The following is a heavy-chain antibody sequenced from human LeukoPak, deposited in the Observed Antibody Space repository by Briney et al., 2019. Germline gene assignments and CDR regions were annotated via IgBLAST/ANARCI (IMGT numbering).Heavy chain of an antibody. CDR3: AKESWPGIAVTGSDY. Sequence: GGSLRLSCAASGFTFSSYAMSWVRQAPGKGLEWVSAISGSGGSTYYANSVKGRFTISRDNSKNTLYLQMNSLRAEDTAVYYCAKESWPGIAVTGSDYWGQGTLVTVSS. CDR2: ISGSGGST. D-gene: IGHD6-19*01. CDR1: GFTFSSYA. V-gene: IGHV3-23*01. J-gene: IGHJ4*02.